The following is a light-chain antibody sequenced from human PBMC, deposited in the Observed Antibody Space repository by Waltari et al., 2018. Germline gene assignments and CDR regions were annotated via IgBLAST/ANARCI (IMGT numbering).Light chain of an antibody. CDR1: SSDVGGYNR. J-gene: IGLJ3*02. CDR2: EVS. CDR3: SSYTSSSTFV. V-gene: IGLV2-18*02. Sequence: QSALTQPPSVSGSPGQSVTISCTGTSSDVGGYNRVSWYQQPPGTAPKLMIYEVSKRPSGVPDRFSGSKSGNTASLTISGLQAEDEADYYCSSYTSSSTFVFGGGTKLTVL.